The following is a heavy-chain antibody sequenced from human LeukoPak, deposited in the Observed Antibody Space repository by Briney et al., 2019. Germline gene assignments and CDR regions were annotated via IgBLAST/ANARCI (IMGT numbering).Heavy chain of an antibody. CDR2: IYYSGST. CDR3: ARGSKGWGLDY. CDR1: GGSISSSSYY. V-gene: IGHV4-39*07. Sequence: SETLSLTCTVSGGSISSSSYYWGWIRQPPGKGLEWIGSIYYSGSTYYNPSLKSRVTISVDTSKNQFSLKLSSVTAADTAVYYCARGSKGWGLDYWGQGTLVTVSS. J-gene: IGHJ4*02. D-gene: IGHD3-16*01.